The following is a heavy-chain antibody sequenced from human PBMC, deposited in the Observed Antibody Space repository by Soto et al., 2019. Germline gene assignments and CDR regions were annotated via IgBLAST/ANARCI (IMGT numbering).Heavy chain of an antibody. Sequence: EVQLVESGGGLVKPGGSLRLSCAASGFTFSSYSMNWVRQAPGKGLEWVSSISSSSSYIYYADSVKGRFTISSDNAKNSLYPQMNTVRAEDTAVYYCAGDFGSSYYCGMDVWGQGTTVTVS. J-gene: IGHJ6*02. CDR2: ISSSSSYI. CDR1: GFTFSSYS. D-gene: IGHD6-13*01. V-gene: IGHV3-21*01. CDR3: AGDFGSSYYCGMDV.